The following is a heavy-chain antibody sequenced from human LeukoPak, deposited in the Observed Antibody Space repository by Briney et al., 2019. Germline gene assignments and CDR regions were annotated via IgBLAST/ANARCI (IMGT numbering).Heavy chain of an antibody. CDR1: GFTFSSYA. CDR3: SAQLGIDAFDI. Sequence: GGSLRLSCAASGFTFSSYAMSWVRQAPGKGLEWVSAISGSGGSTYYADSVKGRFTISRDNSKNTLYLQMNSLRAEDTAVYYYSAQLGIDAFDIWGQGTMVTVSS. V-gene: IGHV3-23*01. J-gene: IGHJ3*02. CDR2: ISGSGGST. D-gene: IGHD7-27*01.